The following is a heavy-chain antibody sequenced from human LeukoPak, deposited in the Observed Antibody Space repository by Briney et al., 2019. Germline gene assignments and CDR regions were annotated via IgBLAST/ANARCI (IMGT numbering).Heavy chain of an antibody. D-gene: IGHD6-13*01. CDR3: ARAIAAAESY. Sequence: PGGSLRLSCAASGFTLSNYWISWVRPAPGKGLEWVANIKQDGSEKYYVDSVKGRFTISRDNAKNSVYLQMNSLRAEDTAVYYCARAIAAAESYWGQGTLVTVSS. V-gene: IGHV3-7*01. CDR1: GFTLSNYW. J-gene: IGHJ4*02. CDR2: IKQDGSEK.